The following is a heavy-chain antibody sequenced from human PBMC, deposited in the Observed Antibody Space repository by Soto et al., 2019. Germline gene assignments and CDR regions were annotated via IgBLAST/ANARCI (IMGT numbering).Heavy chain of an antibody. V-gene: IGHV3-33*01. Sequence: GGSLRLSCAASGFTFSSYGMHWVRQAPGKGLEWVAVIWYDGSNKYYADSVKGRFTISRDNSKNTLYLQMNSLRAEDTAVYYCARESDFYGLYSSGPFDYWGQGTLVTVSS. CDR3: ARESDFYGLYSSGPFDY. CDR2: IWYDGSNK. J-gene: IGHJ4*02. CDR1: GFTFSSYG. D-gene: IGHD6-19*01.